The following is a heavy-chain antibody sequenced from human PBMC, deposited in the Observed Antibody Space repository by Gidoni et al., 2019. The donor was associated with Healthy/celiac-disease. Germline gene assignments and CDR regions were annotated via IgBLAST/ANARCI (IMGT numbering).Heavy chain of an antibody. J-gene: IGHJ3*02. CDR2: ISYDGSNK. CDR1: GFTFSSHG. CDR3: AKDFSSITMVRGVTIHNAFDI. Sequence: QVQLVESGGGVVQPGRSLRLSCAASGFTFSSHGMHWVRQAPGKGLEWVAVISYDGSNKYYADSVKGRFTISRDNSKNTLYLQMNSLRAEDTAVYYCAKDFSSITMVRGVTIHNAFDIWGQGTMVTVSS. V-gene: IGHV3-30*18. D-gene: IGHD3-10*01.